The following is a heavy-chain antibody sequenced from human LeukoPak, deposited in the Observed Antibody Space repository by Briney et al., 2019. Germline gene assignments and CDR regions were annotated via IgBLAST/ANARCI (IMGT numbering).Heavy chain of an antibody. CDR1: GGSFSGYY. J-gene: IGHJ4*02. CDR2: INHSGST. V-gene: IGHV4-34*01. D-gene: IGHD6-19*01. Sequence: SETLSLTCAVYGGSFSGYYWSWIRQPPGKGLEWIGEINHSGSTNYNPSLKSRVTMSVDTSKNQFSLKLSSVTAADTAVYYCALYSSGWYVGYWGQGTLVTVSS. CDR3: ALYSSGWYVGY.